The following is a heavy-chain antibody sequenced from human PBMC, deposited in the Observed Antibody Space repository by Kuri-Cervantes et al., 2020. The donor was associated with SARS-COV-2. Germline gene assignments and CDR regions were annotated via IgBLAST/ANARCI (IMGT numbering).Heavy chain of an antibody. CDR3: ARDPIYDYVWGSYRDDAFDI. Sequence: GGSLRLSCAASGFTFSSAWMSWVRQAPGKGLEWVSSISSSSSYIYYADSVKGRFTISRDNAKNSLYLQMNSLRAEDTAVYYCARDPIYDYVWGSYRDDAFDIWGQGTRVTVSS. CDR1: GFTFSSAW. CDR2: ISSSSSYI. D-gene: IGHD3-16*01. V-gene: IGHV3-21*01. J-gene: IGHJ3*02.